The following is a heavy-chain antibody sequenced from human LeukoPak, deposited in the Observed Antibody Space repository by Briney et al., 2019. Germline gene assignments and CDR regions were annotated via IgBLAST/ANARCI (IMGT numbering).Heavy chain of an antibody. D-gene: IGHD1-26*01. Sequence: KPSETLSLTCSVSGGSISNYYWSWVRQPPRKALEWIGYIYYSGTTNYNPSLKSRVTISVDTSKNQFSLKLSSVTAADTAVYYCARRGANSGSYSHFDLWGRGTLVTVSS. CDR1: GGSISNYY. CDR3: ARRGANSGSYSHFDL. J-gene: IGHJ2*01. V-gene: IGHV4-59*01. CDR2: IYYSGTT.